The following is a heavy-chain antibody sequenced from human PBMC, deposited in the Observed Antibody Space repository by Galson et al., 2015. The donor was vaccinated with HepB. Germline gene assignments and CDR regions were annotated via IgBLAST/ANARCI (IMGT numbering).Heavy chain of an antibody. CDR2: ITPKAHFYAT. CDR3: IRHVEYYRPY. CDR1: GAIFSGSA. V-gene: IGHV3-73*01. D-gene: IGHD2/OR15-2a*01. Sequence: SLLLSCASSGAIFSGSAIHCVRQAPGNGLVRVARITPKAHFYATSHSASVGGRFTISRDDSKNTAFLHMNSLRVEDTAVYYCIRHVEYYRPYWGQGSLVTVSS. J-gene: IGHJ4*02.